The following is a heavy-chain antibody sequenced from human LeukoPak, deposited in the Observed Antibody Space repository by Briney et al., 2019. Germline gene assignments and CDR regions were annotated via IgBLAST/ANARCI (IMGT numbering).Heavy chain of an antibody. CDR3: ARGVGVTPDYYYYYYMDV. CDR2: INPNSGGT. J-gene: IGHJ6*03. D-gene: IGHD3-10*01. Sequence: ASVKVSCKASGYTFTGYYMHWVRQAPGQGLEWMGWINPNSGGTNYAQKFQGRVTMTRDTSISTAYMELSSLRSEDTAVYYCARGVGVTPDYYYYYYMDVWGKGTTVTISS. V-gene: IGHV1-2*02. CDR1: GYTFTGYY.